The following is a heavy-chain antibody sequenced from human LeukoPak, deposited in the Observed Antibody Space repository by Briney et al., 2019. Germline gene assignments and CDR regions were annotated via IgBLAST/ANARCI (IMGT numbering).Heavy chain of an antibody. CDR3: AKRHYDTSGFDAFDI. D-gene: IGHD3-22*01. Sequence: PGGSLRLSCAASGFTFSSYAMSWVRQAPGKGLEWVSAIIHSGANTYYADSVKGRFSISRDNSKNTLYLQMNSLRAEDTAVYYCAKRHYDTSGFDAFDIWGQGTTGTVSS. CDR2: IIHSGANT. V-gene: IGHV3-23*01. CDR1: GFTFSSYA. J-gene: IGHJ3*02.